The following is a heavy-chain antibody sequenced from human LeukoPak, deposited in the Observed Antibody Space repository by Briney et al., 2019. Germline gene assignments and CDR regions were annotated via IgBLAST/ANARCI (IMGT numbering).Heavy chain of an antibody. CDR1: GFTFSGSD. CDR2: IRSKANSYAT. Sequence: GGSLKLSCAASGFTFSGSDMHWVRQASGKGLEWVGRIRSKANSYATAYAASVKGRFTISRDNSKNTLYLQMNSLRAEDTAVYYCASNIGAFYYMDVWGKGTTVTVSS. CDR3: ASNIGAFYYMDV. J-gene: IGHJ6*03. D-gene: IGHD5-12*01. V-gene: IGHV3-73*01.